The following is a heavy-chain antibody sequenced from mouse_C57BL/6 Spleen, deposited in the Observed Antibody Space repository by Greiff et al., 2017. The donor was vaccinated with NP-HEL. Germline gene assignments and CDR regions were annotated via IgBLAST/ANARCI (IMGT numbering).Heavy chain of an antibody. CDR2: ISGGGGNT. D-gene: IGHD3-1*01. CDR1: GFTFSSYT. Sequence: EVMLVESGGGLVKPGGSLKLSCAASGFTFSSYTMSWVRQTPEKRLEWVATISGGGGNTYYPDSVKGRFTISRDNAKNTLYLQMSSLRSEDTALYYCARHASGYFDYWGQGTTLTVSS. CDR3: ARHASGYFDY. V-gene: IGHV5-9*01. J-gene: IGHJ2*01.